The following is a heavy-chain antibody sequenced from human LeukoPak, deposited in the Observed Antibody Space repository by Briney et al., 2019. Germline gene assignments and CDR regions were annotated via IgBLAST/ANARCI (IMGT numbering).Heavy chain of an antibody. CDR2: ISGSGGST. J-gene: IGHJ4*02. D-gene: IGHD3-22*01. CDR1: RITLSNYG. Sequence: GGSLTLSCAVSRITLSNYGMSWVRQAPGKGLEWVAGISGSGGSTNYADSVKGRSTISRDNPKNTLFLQMNRLRAEDTAVYFCAKRGVVIRVILVGFHKEAYYFDSWGQGALVSVSS. V-gene: IGHV3-23*01. CDR3: AKRGVVIRVILVGFHKEAYYFDS.